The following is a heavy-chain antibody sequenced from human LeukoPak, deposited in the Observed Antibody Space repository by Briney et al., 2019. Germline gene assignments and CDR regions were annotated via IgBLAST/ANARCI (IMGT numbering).Heavy chain of an antibody. Sequence: PSQTLSLTCTVSGGSISSGGYYWSWIRQHPGKGLEWIGYIYYSGSTYYNPSLKSRVTISVDTSKNQISLKLSSVTAADTAVYYCARDLAMLGFHAFDIWGQGTMVTVSS. D-gene: IGHD3-10*02. V-gene: IGHV4-31*03. J-gene: IGHJ3*02. CDR1: GGSISSGGYY. CDR2: IYYSGST. CDR3: ARDLAMLGFHAFDI.